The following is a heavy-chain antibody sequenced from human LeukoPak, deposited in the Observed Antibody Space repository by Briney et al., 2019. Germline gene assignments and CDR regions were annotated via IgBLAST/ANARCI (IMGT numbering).Heavy chain of an antibody. J-gene: IGHJ3*02. CDR1: GYTFTSYG. D-gene: IGHD1-7*01. V-gene: IGHV1-18*01. Sequence: GASVKVSCKASGYTFTSYGISWLRQAPGQGLEWMGWISAYNGNTNYAQKLQGRVTMTTDTSTRTAYMELRSLRSDDTAVYYCARSITGTTPGAFDIWGQGTMVTVSS. CDR3: ARSITGTTPGAFDI. CDR2: ISAYNGNT.